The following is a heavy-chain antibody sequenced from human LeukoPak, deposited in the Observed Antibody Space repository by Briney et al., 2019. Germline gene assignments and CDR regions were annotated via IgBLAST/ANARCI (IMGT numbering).Heavy chain of an antibody. J-gene: IGHJ4*02. V-gene: IGHV3-7*01. CDR1: GFTFSSYW. CDR2: IKQDGSEK. Sequence: PGGSLRLSCAASGFTFSSYWMSWVRQAPGKGLEWVANIKQDGSEKYYVDSVKGRFTISRDNAKNSLYLQMNSLRAEDTAVYYCAKDRVDTAMVTDYWGQGTLVTVSS. D-gene: IGHD5-18*01. CDR3: AKDRVDTAMVTDY.